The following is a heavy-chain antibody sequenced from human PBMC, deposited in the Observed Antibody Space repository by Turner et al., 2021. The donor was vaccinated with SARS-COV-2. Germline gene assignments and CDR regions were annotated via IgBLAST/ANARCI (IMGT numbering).Heavy chain of an antibody. Sequence: QLQLQEWGPGLVKPSETLSLTCTVSGGSISSSTYYWGWIRQPPGKGLEWIGNIYYSGSTYYNPSLKSRVTISVDTSKNQFALKLSSVTAADTAVYYCARLMDTAMDYYGMDVWGQGTTVTVSS. CDR1: GGSISSSTYY. CDR3: ARLMDTAMDYYGMDV. D-gene: IGHD5-18*01. V-gene: IGHV4-39*01. J-gene: IGHJ6*02. CDR2: IYYSGST.